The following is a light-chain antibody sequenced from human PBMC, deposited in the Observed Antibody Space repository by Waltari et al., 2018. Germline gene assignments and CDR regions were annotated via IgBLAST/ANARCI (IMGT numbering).Light chain of an antibody. CDR3: ATRDEGPTVV. CDR1: ISSIGTHY. Sequence: QSVLTQPPSASGTPGQSVTISCSGRISSIGTHYVYWYQQLPGTAPKLLIYLTHQRPAGVPDRFAASKSGTSASLAISGLRFEDEGDYYCATRDEGPTVVFGGGTKVTVL. CDR2: LTH. J-gene: IGLJ2*01. V-gene: IGLV1-47*01.